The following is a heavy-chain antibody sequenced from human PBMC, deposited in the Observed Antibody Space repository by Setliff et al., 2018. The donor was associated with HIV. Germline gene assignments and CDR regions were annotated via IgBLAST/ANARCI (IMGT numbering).Heavy chain of an antibody. Sequence: ASVKVSCKASGYTFTSYGISWVRQAPGQGLEWMGWISAYNGNTNYAQKLQGRVTMTTDTSTSTAYMELGSLSSDDTAVYYCAGDRPLAYCGGDCPSGGNAFDIWGQGTMVTVSS. CDR2: ISAYNGNT. CDR3: AGDRPLAYCGGDCPSGGNAFDI. V-gene: IGHV1-18*01. CDR1: GYTFTSYG. J-gene: IGHJ3*02. D-gene: IGHD2-21*02.